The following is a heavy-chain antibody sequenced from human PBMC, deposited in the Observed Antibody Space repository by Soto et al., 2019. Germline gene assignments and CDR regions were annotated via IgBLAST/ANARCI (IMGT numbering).Heavy chain of an antibody. J-gene: IGHJ6*02. V-gene: IGHV3-23*01. Sequence: PGGSLRLSCAASGFTFSSYAINWVRQAPGKGLEWVSSISSTGGTTYSRDSVKGRFTISRDNSKNMLYLLLISLRADDTAVYYCAKDRIPTTGTLYGMDVWGRGTTVTVSS. CDR1: GFTFSSYA. CDR3: AKDRIPTTGTLYGMDV. CDR2: ISSTGGTT. D-gene: IGHD1-1*01.